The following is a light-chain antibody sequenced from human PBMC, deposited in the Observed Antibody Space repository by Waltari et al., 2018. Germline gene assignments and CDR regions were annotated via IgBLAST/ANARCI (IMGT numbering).Light chain of an antibody. V-gene: IGLV1-40*01. CDR1: IPNLRAGYD. CDR2: SDT. Sequence: QSVLPQPPSVSGAPGQRVTISCTVTIPNLRAGYDVPWYQPSPGAGPNLIIYSDTHRPSGVPDRFSGSKSGTSASLAVTGLQADDEADYYCQSYDRSLSGSVFGGGTKLTVL. CDR3: QSYDRSLSGSV. J-gene: IGLJ3*02.